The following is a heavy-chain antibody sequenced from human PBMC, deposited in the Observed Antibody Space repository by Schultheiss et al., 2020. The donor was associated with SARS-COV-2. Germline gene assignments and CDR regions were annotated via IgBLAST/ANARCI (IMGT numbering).Heavy chain of an antibody. CDR2: IYHSGST. D-gene: IGHD4-11*01. Sequence: SETLSLTCTVSGGSISSGGYYWSWIRQPPGKGLEWIGEIYHSGSTNYNPSLKSRVTISVDKSKNQFSLKLSSVTAADTAVYYCARGLTVFGVTVLDPWGQGTLVTVSS. V-gene: IGHV4-61*05. J-gene: IGHJ5*02. CDR3: ARGLTVFGVTVLDP. CDR1: GGSISSGGYY.